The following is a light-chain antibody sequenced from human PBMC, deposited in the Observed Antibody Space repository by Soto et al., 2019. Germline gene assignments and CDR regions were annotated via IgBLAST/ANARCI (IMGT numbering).Light chain of an antibody. J-gene: IGLJ1*01. CDR1: SRDIGFYNY. CDR3: SSYTNTGTLYV. V-gene: IGLV2-14*01. CDR2: GVA. Sequence: QSVLTQPASVSGSPGQSITISCTGTSRDIGFYNYVSWYQQHPGKAPKLIIYGVAKRPSGVSSRFSGSKSGNTASLTISGLQAEEEADYPCSSYTNTGTLYVFGTGTKVTVL.